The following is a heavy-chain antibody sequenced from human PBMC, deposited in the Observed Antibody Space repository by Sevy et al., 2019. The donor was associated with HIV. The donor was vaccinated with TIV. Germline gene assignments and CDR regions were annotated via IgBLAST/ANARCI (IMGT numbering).Heavy chain of an antibody. D-gene: IGHD2-21*02. J-gene: IGHJ4*02. V-gene: IGHV1-2*02. CDR3: VRDRFYGGDSVTFAGDF. CDR1: GYTFNSFY. CDR2: INPYSGGT. Sequence: ASVKVSCKASGYTFNSFYIHWVRQAPGQGLEWMGWINPYSGGTHYAQKFQGRVTLTRDTSISVAYMDLTSLRSNDTAVYYCVRDRFYGGDSVTFAGDFWGQGTLVTVSS.